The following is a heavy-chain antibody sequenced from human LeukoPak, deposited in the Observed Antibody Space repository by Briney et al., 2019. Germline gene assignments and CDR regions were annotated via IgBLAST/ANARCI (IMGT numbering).Heavy chain of an antibody. Sequence: GESLKISCKGSGYSFTSYWIGWVRQMPGKGLEWMGIIYPGDSDTRYSPSFQGQVTISADKSSSTAYLQWSSLKASDTAMYYCARQSDYSNYYYYMDVWGKGTTVTVSS. D-gene: IGHD4-11*01. CDR1: GYSFTSYW. CDR3: ARQSDYSNYYYYMDV. CDR2: IYPGDSDT. V-gene: IGHV5-51*01. J-gene: IGHJ6*03.